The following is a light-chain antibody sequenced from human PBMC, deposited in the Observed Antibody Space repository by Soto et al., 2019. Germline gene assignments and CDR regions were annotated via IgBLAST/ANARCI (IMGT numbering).Light chain of an antibody. CDR3: TSYTSSSTLDV. J-gene: IGLJ1*01. Sequence: QSALTQPASVSGSPGQSITISCTGTSSDVGGYNYVSWYQQHPGKAPKLMIYEVSNRPSGVSNRFSGSKSGPTASLPISGLPSEDEADYFCTSYTSSSTLDVFGTGTKLTVL. CDR2: EVS. CDR1: SSDVGGYNY. V-gene: IGLV2-14*01.